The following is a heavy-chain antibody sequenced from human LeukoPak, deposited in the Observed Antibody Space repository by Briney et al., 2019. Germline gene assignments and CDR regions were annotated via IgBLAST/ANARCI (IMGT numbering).Heavy chain of an antibody. CDR2: INHSGST. V-gene: IGHV4-34*01. Sequence: SETLCLTCAVYGGSFSGYYWSWIRQPPGKGLEWIGEINHSGSTNYNPSLKSRVTISVDTSKNQFSLKLSSVTAADTAVYYCARIAARLAYYYGMDVWGQGTTVTVSS. CDR1: GGSFSGYY. J-gene: IGHJ6*02. CDR3: ARIAARLAYYYGMDV. D-gene: IGHD6-6*01.